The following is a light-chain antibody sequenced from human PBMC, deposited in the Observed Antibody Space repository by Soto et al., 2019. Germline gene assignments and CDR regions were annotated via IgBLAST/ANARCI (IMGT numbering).Light chain of an antibody. V-gene: IGKV3-20*01. CDR3: QQYGSSPRYT. CDR2: GAS. CDR1: QSVSNNY. J-gene: IGKJ2*01. Sequence: EIVLTQSPGTLSLSPGERATLSCRASQSVSNNYLAWYQQKPDQAPRLLIYGASSRATGIPDRFSGSGSGTDFTLTISRLEPEDCAVYYCQQYGSSPRYTFGQGTKLEIK.